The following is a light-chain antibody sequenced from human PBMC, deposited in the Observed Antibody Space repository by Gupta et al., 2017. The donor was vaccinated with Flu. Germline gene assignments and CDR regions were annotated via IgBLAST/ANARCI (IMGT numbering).Light chain of an antibody. Sequence: PSSLSASVGDRVTITCRASQRIGSYLNWYQQKAGKAPKLLISAASRLQSGVPSRFSGSGSGTDFTLTIDRLQPEDFASYHCQQRDSGPCTFGQGTKLYIK. V-gene: IGKV1-39*01. J-gene: IGKJ2*02. CDR3: QQRDSGPCT. CDR2: AAS. CDR1: QRIGSY.